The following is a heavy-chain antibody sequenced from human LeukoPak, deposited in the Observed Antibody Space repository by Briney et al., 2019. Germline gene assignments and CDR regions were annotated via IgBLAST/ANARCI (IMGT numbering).Heavy chain of an antibody. V-gene: IGHV3-23*01. CDR3: AKDFLIAVAGTGGYFDY. CDR2: ISGSGGST. CDR1: GFTFSSYA. J-gene: IGHJ4*02. D-gene: IGHD6-19*01. Sequence: GGSLRLSCAASGFTFSSYAMSWVRQAPGKGLEWVSAISGSGGSTYYADSVKGRFTISRDNSKNTLYLQMNSLRAEDTALYYCAKDFLIAVAGTGGYFDYWGQGTLVTVSS.